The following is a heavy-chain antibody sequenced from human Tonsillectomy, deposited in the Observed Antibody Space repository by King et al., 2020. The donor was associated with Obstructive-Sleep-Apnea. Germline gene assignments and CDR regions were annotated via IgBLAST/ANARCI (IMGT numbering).Heavy chain of an antibody. Sequence: LQLQESGPGLVKPSETQSLTCTVSGGSISSSSYYWGWIRQAPGKGLEWIGSIYYGGSTYYNPSLKSRVTISVDTSKNQFSLKLSSVTAADTAVYYCARPIREGYGDLCAFHIWGQGTMVTVSS. D-gene: IGHD4-17*01. CDR2: IYYGGST. CDR3: ARPIREGYGDLCAFHI. V-gene: IGHV4-39*07. CDR1: GGSISSSSYY. J-gene: IGHJ3*02.